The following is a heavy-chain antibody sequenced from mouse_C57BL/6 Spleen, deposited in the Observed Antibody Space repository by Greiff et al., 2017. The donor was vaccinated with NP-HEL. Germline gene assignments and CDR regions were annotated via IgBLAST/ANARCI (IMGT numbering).Heavy chain of an antibody. V-gene: IGHV1-4*01. CDR2: INPSSGYT. CDR3: ARKGTSNYDAMDY. J-gene: IGHJ4*01. D-gene: IGHD2-5*01. CDR1: GYTFTSYT. Sequence: QVQLQQSGAELARPGASVKMSCKASGYTFTSYTMHWVKQRPGQGLEWIGYINPSSGYTKYNQKFKDKATLTADKSSSTAYMQLSSLTSEDSAVYYCARKGTSNYDAMDYWGQGTSGTVSS.